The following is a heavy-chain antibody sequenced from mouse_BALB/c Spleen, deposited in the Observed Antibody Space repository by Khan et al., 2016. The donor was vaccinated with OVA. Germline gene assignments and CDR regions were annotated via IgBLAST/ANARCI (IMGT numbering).Heavy chain of an antibody. CDR2: ISSGSSSI. Sequence: EVMLVESGGGLVQPGGSRKLSCAASGFTFSRFGMHWVRQAPEKGLEWVAYISSGSSSIYYADTVKGRFTISRDNPKNTLFLQMTSLRSEDTAVYYCARDSNFDYWGQGTTLTVSS. CDR1: GFTFSRFG. V-gene: IGHV5-17*02. CDR3: ARDSNFDY. J-gene: IGHJ2*01.